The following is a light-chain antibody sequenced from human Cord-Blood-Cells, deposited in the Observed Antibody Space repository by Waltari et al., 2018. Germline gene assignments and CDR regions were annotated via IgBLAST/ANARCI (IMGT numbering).Light chain of an antibody. V-gene: IGLV2-14*01. CDR1: SSDVGGYNY. CDR2: DVS. Sequence: QSALTQPASVSGSPGQSIPISCTGTSSDVGGYNYVSWYQQHPGKAPKLMIYDVSNRPSGVSNRFSGSKSGNTASPTISGLQAEDEADYYCSSYTSSSTLYVFGTGTKVTVL. J-gene: IGLJ1*01. CDR3: SSYTSSSTLYV.